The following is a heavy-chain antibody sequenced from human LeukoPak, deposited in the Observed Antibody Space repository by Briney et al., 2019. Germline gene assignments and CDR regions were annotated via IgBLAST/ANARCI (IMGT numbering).Heavy chain of an antibody. V-gene: IGHV4-34*01. CDR3: ARAPLSSGYYSLIDAFDI. CDR2: INHGGST. Sequence: SETLSLTCAVYGGSFSGYYWSWIRQPPGKGLEWIGEINHGGSTNYNPSLKSRVTISVDTSKNQFSLKLSSVTAADTAVYYCARAPLSSGYYSLIDAFDIWGQGTMVTVSS. D-gene: IGHD3-22*01. CDR1: GGSFSGYY. J-gene: IGHJ3*02.